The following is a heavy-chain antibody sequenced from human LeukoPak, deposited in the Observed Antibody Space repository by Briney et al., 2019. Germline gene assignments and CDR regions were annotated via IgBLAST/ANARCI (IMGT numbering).Heavy chain of an antibody. V-gene: IGHV3-30*18. CDR1: GFTFGSNV. D-gene: IGHD3-22*01. CDR3: VKGFYYNSRTYSSPLNY. J-gene: IGHJ4*02. Sequence: GGSLRLSCVASGFTFGSNVMNWVRQAPDKGLEWVAFISYDGTTKFYAVSVKGRFTISRDSSKNILYLQMNSLRTEDTAVYYCVKGFYYNSRTYSSPLNYWGQGTLVTVSS. CDR2: ISYDGTTK.